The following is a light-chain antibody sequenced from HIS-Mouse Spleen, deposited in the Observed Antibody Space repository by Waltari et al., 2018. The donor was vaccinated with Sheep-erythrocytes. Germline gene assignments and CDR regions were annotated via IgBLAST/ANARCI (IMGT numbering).Light chain of an antibody. Sequence: QSALTQPRTVSGSPGQSVTISCPGPSSDVCGYNYVSWYQQNPGKAPKLMIYDVSKRPSGVPDRFSGSKSGNTASLTISGLQAEDEADYYCCSYAGSYNHVFATGTKVTVL. V-gene: IGLV2-11*01. J-gene: IGLJ1*01. CDR3: CSYAGSYNHV. CDR1: SSDVCGYNY. CDR2: DVS.